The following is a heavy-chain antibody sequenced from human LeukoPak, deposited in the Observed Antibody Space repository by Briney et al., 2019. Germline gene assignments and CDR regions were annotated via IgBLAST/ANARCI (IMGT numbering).Heavy chain of an antibody. V-gene: IGHV3-7*01. J-gene: IGHJ4*02. CDR1: GFTFSSYW. CDR3: ARDLMVHAPCFDY. CDR2: IKQDGSDK. D-gene: IGHD2-8*01. Sequence: GGSLRLSCAASGFTFSSYWRSWVRQAPGEGLEWMANIKQDGSDKYYVDSVKGRFTISRDNAKNSLYLQMNSLRAEDTAVYYCARDLMVHAPCFDYWGQGILVTVSS.